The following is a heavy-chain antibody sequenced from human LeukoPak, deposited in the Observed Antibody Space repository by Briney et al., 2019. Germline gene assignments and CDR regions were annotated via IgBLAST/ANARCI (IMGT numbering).Heavy chain of an antibody. CDR2: INHSGST. D-gene: IGHD6-19*01. V-gene: IGHV4-34*01. CDR1: GGSFSGYY. CDR3: GRVPPGFSDWYSTYFDY. Sequence: KPSETLSLTCAVYGGSFSGYYWSWIRQPPGKGLEWTGEINHSGSTNYNPSLKSRVTISLDTSKNQFSLKLSSVTPADTAVYFCGRVPPGFSDWYSTYFDYWGQGTLVTVSS. J-gene: IGHJ4*02.